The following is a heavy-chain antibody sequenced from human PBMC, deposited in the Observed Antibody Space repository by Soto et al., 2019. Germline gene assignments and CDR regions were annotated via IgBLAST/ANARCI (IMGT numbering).Heavy chain of an antibody. CDR3: ARDLWVEPELYYYGMDV. D-gene: IGHD1-1*01. V-gene: IGHV4-4*07. CDR1: GASISGFY. J-gene: IGHJ6*02. CDR2: IYATGTT. Sequence: SETLSLTCTVSGASISGFYWSWIRKSAGKGLEWIGRIYATGTTDYNPSLKSRVMMSVDTSKKQFSLRLTSVTAADTAVYYCARDLWVEPELYYYGMDVWGQGTTVTVSS.